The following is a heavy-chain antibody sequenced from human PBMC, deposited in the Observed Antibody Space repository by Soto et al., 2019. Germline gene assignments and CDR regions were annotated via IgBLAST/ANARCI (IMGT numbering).Heavy chain of an antibody. D-gene: IGHD3-3*01. Sequence: SETLSLTCTVSGGSVSSGGYYWSWIRQPPGKGLEWIGYIYYSGSTNYNPSLKSRVTISADTSKNQFSLKLSSVTAADTAVYYCARDSDFWSGYSNYYYYYGMDVWGQGTTVTVSS. CDR2: IYYSGST. CDR1: GGSVSSGGYY. V-gene: IGHV4-61*08. CDR3: ARDSDFWSGYSNYYYYYGMDV. J-gene: IGHJ6*02.